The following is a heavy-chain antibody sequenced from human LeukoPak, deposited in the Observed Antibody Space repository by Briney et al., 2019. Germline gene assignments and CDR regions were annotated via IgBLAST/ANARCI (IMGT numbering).Heavy chain of an antibody. V-gene: IGHV3-30-3*01. Sequence: GGSLRLSCAASGFTFSSYARHWVRQAPGKGLEWVAVISYDGSNKYYADSVKGRFTISRDNSKNTLYLQVNSLRAEDTAVYYCARDRGVVVPAAIYNWFDPWGQGTLVTVSS. CDR2: ISYDGSNK. J-gene: IGHJ5*02. CDR3: ARDRGVVVPAAIYNWFDP. CDR1: GFTFSSYA. D-gene: IGHD2-2*02.